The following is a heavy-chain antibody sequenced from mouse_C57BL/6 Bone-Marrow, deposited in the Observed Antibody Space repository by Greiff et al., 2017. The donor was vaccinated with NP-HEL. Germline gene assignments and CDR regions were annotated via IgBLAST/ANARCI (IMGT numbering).Heavy chain of an antibody. J-gene: IGHJ1*03. CDR1: GFTFSDYY. Sequence: EVKLMESEGGLVQPGRSMKLSCTASGFTFSDYYMAWVRQVPEKGLEWVANINYDGSSTYYLDSLKSRFIISRDNAKNILYLQMSSLKSEDTATYYCARDRESWYFDVWGTGTTVTVSS. CDR3: ARDRESWYFDV. V-gene: IGHV5-16*01. CDR2: INYDGSST.